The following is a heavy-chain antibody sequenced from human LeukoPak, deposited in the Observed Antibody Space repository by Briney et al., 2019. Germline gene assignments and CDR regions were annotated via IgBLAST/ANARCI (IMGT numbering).Heavy chain of an antibody. V-gene: IGHV4-59*01. CDR3: ARDYY. CDR2: IYYSGNT. J-gene: IGHJ4*02. Sequence: SETLSLTCTVSGGSISGYYWSWIRQPPGKGLEWIGYIYYSGNTNYNPSLKSRVTISLDTSKNQFSLRLNSVTAADTAVYYCARDYYWGQGTLVTVSS. CDR1: GGSISGYY.